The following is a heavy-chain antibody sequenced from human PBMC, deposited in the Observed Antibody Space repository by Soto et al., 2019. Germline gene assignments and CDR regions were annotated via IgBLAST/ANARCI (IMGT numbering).Heavy chain of an antibody. J-gene: IGHJ6*02. V-gene: IGHV3-30*18. CDR2: ISYDGSNK. CDR1: GFTFSSYG. Sequence: QVQLVESGGGVVQPGRSLRLSCAASGFTFSSYGMHWVRQAPGKGLEWVAVISYDGSNKYYADSVKGRFTISRDNSKNTLYLQMNSLRAEDTAVYYCPKDLLTLYGMDVWGQGTTVTVSS. CDR3: PKDLLTLYGMDV. D-gene: IGHD1-26*01.